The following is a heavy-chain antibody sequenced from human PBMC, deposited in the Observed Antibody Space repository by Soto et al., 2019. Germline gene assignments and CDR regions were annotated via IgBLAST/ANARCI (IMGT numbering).Heavy chain of an antibody. V-gene: IGHV4-59*01. CDR3: ARSDYGGGFDY. D-gene: IGHD4-17*01. Sequence: SESLSLTCTVSGGSISSYYWSWIRQPPGKGLEWIGYIYYSGSTNYNPSLKSRVTISVDTSKNQFSLKLSSVTAADTAVYYCARSDYGGGFDYWGQGTLVTVSS. CDR1: GGSISSYY. CDR2: IYYSGST. J-gene: IGHJ4*02.